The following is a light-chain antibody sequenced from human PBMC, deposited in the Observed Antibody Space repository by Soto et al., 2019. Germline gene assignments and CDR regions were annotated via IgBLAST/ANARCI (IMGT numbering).Light chain of an antibody. CDR2: GTS. Sequence: DTVLTQSPGTLSLSPGERATLSCRASQSVGGSYLAWYQHKPGQAPRLLIYGTSTRATGIPDRFSGSGSGTDFTLTISRLEAEDFAVYYCQQYGSSPRTFGQGTKVEIK. J-gene: IGKJ1*01. CDR1: QSVGGSY. CDR3: QQYGSSPRT. V-gene: IGKV3-20*01.